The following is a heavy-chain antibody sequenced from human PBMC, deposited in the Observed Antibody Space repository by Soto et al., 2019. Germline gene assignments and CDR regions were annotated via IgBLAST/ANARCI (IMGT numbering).Heavy chain of an antibody. CDR1: GYTFTSYD. Sequence: ASVKVSCKASGYTFTSYDINWVRQATGQRFEWMGWMNPNSGNTVYAQKFQGRVTMTRNTSLSTAYMELSSLRSEDTAVYYCARGSSLVGGLDYWGQGTLVTVPQ. V-gene: IGHV1-8*01. D-gene: IGHD1-26*01. CDR2: MNPNSGNT. CDR3: ARGSSLVGGLDY. J-gene: IGHJ4*02.